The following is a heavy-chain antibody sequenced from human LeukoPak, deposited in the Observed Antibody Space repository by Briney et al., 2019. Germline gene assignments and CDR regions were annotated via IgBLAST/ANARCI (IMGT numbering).Heavy chain of an antibody. CDR1: VYTFTGYF. V-gene: IGHV1-2*02. CDR2: SNTKRGGT. D-gene: IGHD6-19*01. J-gene: IGHJ6*02. CDR3: AILTAVPGTSYYGMDA. Sequence: GSSVRVSCKAPVYTFTGYFMHCGRHAPGQGVLWMGGSNTKRGGTNYAQKFQGRVTMTRDTSISTASMWLSRLRSDDTAVYYCAILTAVPGTSYYGMDAWGPGNTVTASS.